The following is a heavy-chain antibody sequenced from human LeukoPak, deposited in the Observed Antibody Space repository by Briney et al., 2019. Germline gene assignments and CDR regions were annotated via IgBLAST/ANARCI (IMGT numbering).Heavy chain of an antibody. CDR2: IIPIFGTA. Sequence: ASVKVSCKASGGTFSSYAISWVRQAPGQGLEWMGGIIPIFGTANYAQKFQGRVTMTEDTSTDTAYMELSSLRSEDTAVYYCATDVLLWFGTRGDAFDIWGQGTMVTVSS. V-gene: IGHV1-69*06. D-gene: IGHD3-10*01. CDR1: GGTFSSYA. J-gene: IGHJ3*02. CDR3: ATDVLLWFGTRGDAFDI.